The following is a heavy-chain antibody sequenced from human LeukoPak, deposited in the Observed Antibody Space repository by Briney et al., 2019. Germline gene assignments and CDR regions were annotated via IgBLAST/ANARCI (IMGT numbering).Heavy chain of an antibody. D-gene: IGHD2-15*01. V-gene: IGHV3-21*01. CDR3: AREVPPYYCSGGSCYLDY. CDR1: GLTFSSYS. CDR2: ISSSSSYI. J-gene: IGHJ4*02. Sequence: GGSLRLSCAASGLTFSSYSMNWVRQAPGKGLEWVSSISSSSSYIYYADSVKGRFTISRDNAKNSLYLQMNSLRAEDTAVYYCAREVPPYYCSGGSCYLDYWGQGTLVTVSS.